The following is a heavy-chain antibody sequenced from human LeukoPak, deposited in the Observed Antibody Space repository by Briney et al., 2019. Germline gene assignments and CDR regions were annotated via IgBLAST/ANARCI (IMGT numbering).Heavy chain of an antibody. CDR3: AKDRDNSYTDY. Sequence: GGSLRLSCAASGFTFSNAWMSWVRQAPGKGLEWVAVISYDGSNKYYADSVKGRFTISRDNSKNTLYLQMNSLRAEDTAVYYCAKDRDNSYTDYWGQGTLVTVSS. D-gene: IGHD5-18*01. V-gene: IGHV3-30*18. CDR2: ISYDGSNK. CDR1: GFTFSNAW. J-gene: IGHJ4*02.